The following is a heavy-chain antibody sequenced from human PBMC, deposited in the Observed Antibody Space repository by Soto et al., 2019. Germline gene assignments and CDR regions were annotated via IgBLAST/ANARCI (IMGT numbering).Heavy chain of an antibody. CDR2: INSDGSST. D-gene: IGHD3-22*01. V-gene: IGHV3-74*01. J-gene: IGHJ4*02. CDR3: ARDGYDSSGYYYFDY. CDR1: GFTFSSYW. Sequence: EVQLVESGGGLVQPGGSLRLSCAASGFTFSSYWMHWVRQAPGKGLVWVSRINSDGSSTSYADSVKGRFTISRDNAKNTLYLQMNSLRAEDTAVYYCARDGYDSSGYYYFDYWGQGTLVTVSS.